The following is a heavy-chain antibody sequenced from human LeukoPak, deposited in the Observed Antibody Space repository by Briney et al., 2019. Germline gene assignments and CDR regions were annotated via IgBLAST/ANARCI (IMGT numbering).Heavy chain of an antibody. D-gene: IGHD2-8*02. CDR2: IYYSGST. CDR3: ARTDCTCGVCYKWDPGYYFDY. Sequence: SETLSLTCTVSGGSISSYYWSWIRQPPGKGLEGIGYIYYSGSTNYNPSLKSRVSISGDTSKNHFYLKLSSVTAAETAVYYCARTDCTCGVCYKWDPGYYFDYWGQGTLVTVSS. J-gene: IGHJ4*02. CDR1: GGSISSYY. V-gene: IGHV4-59*01.